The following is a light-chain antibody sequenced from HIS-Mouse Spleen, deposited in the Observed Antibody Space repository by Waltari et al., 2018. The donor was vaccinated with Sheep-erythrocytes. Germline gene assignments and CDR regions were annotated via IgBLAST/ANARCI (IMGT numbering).Light chain of an antibody. CDR3: CSYAGSSTPWV. CDR2: EGG. Sequence: QSALTQPASVSGSPGQSITISCTGTSSHVGSYNLVSWYQQHPGKAPKLMIYEGGKRPSGVSNRFSGSKSGNTASLTISGLQAEDEADYYCCSYAGSSTPWVFGGGTKLTVL. J-gene: IGLJ3*02. V-gene: IGLV2-23*01. CDR1: SSHVGSYNL.